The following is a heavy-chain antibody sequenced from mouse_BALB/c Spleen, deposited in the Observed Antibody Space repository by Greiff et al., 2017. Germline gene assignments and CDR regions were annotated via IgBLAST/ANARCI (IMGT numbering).Heavy chain of an antibody. Sequence: VQLKESGPELVKPGASVKISCKASGYSFTGYFMNWVMQSHGKSLEWIGRINPYNGDTFYNQKFKGKATLTVDKSSSTAHMELRSLASEDSAVYYCARDYDWGFAYWGQGTLVTVSA. V-gene: IGHV1-20*02. CDR1: GYSFTGYF. J-gene: IGHJ3*01. CDR3: ARDYDWGFAY. D-gene: IGHD2-4*01. CDR2: INPYNGDT.